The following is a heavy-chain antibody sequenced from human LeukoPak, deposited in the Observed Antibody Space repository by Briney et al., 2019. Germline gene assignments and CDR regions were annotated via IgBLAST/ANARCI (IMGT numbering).Heavy chain of an antibody. D-gene: IGHD4-17*01. Sequence: PSETLSLTCTVSGGSISSSSYYWGWIRQPPGKGLEWIGSIYYSGSTYYNPSLKSRVTISVDTSKNQFSLKLSSVTAADTAVYYCARGHGDYYWNWFDPWGQGTLVTVSS. V-gene: IGHV4-39*07. CDR1: GGSISSSSYY. CDR3: ARGHGDYYWNWFDP. CDR2: IYYSGST. J-gene: IGHJ5*02.